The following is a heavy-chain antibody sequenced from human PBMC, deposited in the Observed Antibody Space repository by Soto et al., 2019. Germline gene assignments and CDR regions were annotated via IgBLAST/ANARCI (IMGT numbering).Heavy chain of an antibody. CDR3: ARERNRYDSSGYYYDYYYGMDV. Sequence: SETLSLTCTVSGGSISSGGYYWSWIRQHPGKGLEWIGHIYYSGSTYYNPSLKSRVTISVDTSKNQFSLKLSSVTAADTAVYYCARERNRYDSSGYYYDYYYGMDVWGQGTTVTVSS. J-gene: IGHJ6*02. CDR1: GGSISSGGYY. CDR2: IYYSGST. D-gene: IGHD3-22*01. V-gene: IGHV4-31*03.